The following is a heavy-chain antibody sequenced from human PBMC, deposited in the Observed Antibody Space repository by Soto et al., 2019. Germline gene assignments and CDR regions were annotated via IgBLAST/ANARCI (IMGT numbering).Heavy chain of an antibody. CDR3: ARGGSSWYVGDY. V-gene: IGHV6-1*01. CDR2: TYYRSKWYN. J-gene: IGHJ4*02. Sequence: SPSRGLEWLGRTYYRSKWYNDYAVSVKSRITINPDTSKNQFSLQLNSVTPEDTAVYYCARGGSSWYVGDYWGQGTLVTSPQ. D-gene: IGHD6-13*01.